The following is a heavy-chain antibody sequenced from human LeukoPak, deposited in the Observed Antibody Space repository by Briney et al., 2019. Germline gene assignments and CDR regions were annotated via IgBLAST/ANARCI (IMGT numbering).Heavy chain of an antibody. V-gene: IGHV3-23*01. CDR3: ALRGGQPDPFDY. Sequence: PGGSLTLSCPASGYTFSSHAMSWLRQPPGKGLEWVSAISSSGGSTYYADSVKGRFTISRNNSRNTLYLQLNSLRAEDTAIYYCALRGGQPDPFDYWGQGTLVTVST. D-gene: IGHD3-10*01. CDR1: GYTFSSHA. CDR2: ISSSGGST. J-gene: IGHJ4*02.